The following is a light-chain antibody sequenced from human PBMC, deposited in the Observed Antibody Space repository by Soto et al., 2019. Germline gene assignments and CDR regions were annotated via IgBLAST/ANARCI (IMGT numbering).Light chain of an antibody. CDR2: DAS. CDR1: QSISSW. CDR3: QQYNCYLGT. Sequence: DIQMTQSPSTLSASVGDRVTITCRASQSISSWLAWYQQKPGKAPKLLIYDASSLESGVPSRFSGSGSGTEFTLTISILQPDDVATYCCQQYNCYLGTFGPGTKVDI. V-gene: IGKV1-5*01. J-gene: IGKJ3*01.